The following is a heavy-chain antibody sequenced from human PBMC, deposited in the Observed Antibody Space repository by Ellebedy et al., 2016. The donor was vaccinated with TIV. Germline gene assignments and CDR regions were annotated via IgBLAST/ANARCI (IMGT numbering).Heavy chain of an antibody. CDR2: ISAYNGNT. J-gene: IGHJ6*02. CDR3: ARDGSSVPLDYYYGMDV. Sequence: ASVKLSCXASGYTFTSYGISWVRQAPGQGLEWMGWISAYNGNTNYAQKLQGRVTMTTDTSTSPAYMELRSLRSDDTAVYYCARDGSSVPLDYYYGMDVWGQGTTVTVSS. V-gene: IGHV1-18*01. D-gene: IGHD2-2*01. CDR1: GYTFTSYG.